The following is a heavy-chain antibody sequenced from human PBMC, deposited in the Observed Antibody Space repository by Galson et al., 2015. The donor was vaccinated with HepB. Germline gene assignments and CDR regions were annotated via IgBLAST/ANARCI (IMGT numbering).Heavy chain of an antibody. V-gene: IGHV4-34*01. D-gene: IGHD1-26*01. J-gene: IGHJ3*02. CDR2: INHSGST. Sequence: WSWIRQPPGKGLEWIGEINHSGSTNYNPSLKSRVTISVDTSKNQFSLKLSSVTAADTAVYYCARVGGSDAFDIWGQGTMVTVSS. CDR3: ARVGGSDAFDI.